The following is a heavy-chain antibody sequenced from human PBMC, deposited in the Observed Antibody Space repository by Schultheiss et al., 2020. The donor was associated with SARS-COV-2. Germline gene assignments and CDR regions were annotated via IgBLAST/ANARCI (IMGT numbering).Heavy chain of an antibody. Sequence: GESLKISCEASGFTFSTYEMNWVRQAPGKGLEWVSFIGTSGWTMYVDSVKGRFTISRDNAKNTLYLQMNSLRAEDTAVYYCARESGESRNDAFDIWGQGTMVTVSS. CDR1: GFTFSTYE. CDR3: ARESGESRNDAFDI. J-gene: IGHJ3*02. CDR2: IGTSGWTM. D-gene: IGHD6-25*01. V-gene: IGHV3-48*03.